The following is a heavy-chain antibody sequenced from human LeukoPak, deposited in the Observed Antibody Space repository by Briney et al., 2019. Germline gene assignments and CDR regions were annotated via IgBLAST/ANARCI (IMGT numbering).Heavy chain of an antibody. CDR1: GFSFSSYA. CDR2: ITGSGVSP. D-gene: IGHD1-1*01. J-gene: IGHJ4*02. Sequence: GGSLRLSCAASGFSFSSYAMTWVRQGPGKGLEWVSGITGSGVSPYYADSVKGRFTMSRDNSKNTLFLQMNSLRAEDTAIYYCAKLTTPGVTDYWGQGTLVTVSS. V-gene: IGHV3-23*01. CDR3: AKLTTPGVTDY.